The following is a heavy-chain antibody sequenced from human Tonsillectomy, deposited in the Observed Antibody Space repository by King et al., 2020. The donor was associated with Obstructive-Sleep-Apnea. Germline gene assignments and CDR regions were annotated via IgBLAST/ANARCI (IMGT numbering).Heavy chain of an antibody. CDR2: IYDSGST. CDR3: ARTPPVFYYGRGPFWYFDL. Sequence: QLQESGPGLVKPSETLSLTCSVSGGSISGFYWTLIRQPPGKGLEVIGYIYDSGSTTYNPSLTRRVTISIDTSKNHFSLNLTSVTAADTALFYCARTPPVFYYGRGPFWYFDLWGRGTLVTVSS. V-gene: IGHV4-59*01. J-gene: IGHJ2*01. CDR1: GGSISGFY. D-gene: IGHD3-10*01.